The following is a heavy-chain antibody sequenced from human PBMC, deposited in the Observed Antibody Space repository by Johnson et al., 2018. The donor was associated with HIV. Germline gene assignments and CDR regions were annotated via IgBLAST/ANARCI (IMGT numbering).Heavy chain of an antibody. Sequence: QVQLVESGGGVVQPGRSLRLSCAASGFTFSSYAMHWVRQAPGKGLEWVAVISYDGSNKYYADSVKGRFTISRDNSKNTLYLQMNILRAEDTAVYYCARGDDSSAWGAFDIWGQGTMVTVSS. CDR1: GFTFSSYA. V-gene: IGHV3-30*14. CDR3: ARGDDSSAWGAFDI. CDR2: ISYDGSNK. D-gene: IGHD3-22*01. J-gene: IGHJ3*02.